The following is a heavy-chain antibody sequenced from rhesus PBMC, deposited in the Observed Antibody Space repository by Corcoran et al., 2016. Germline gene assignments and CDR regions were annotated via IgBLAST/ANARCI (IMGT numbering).Heavy chain of an antibody. V-gene: IGHV4-76*01. CDR3: ARDSGCTGSGCHDAFDF. CDR1: GGSISSGYD. Sequence: QVQLQESGPGVVKPSETLSLTCAVSGGSISSGYDWSWIRQPPGKGLEWIGYIYGTSGGTNYNPSLKNRVTSSKDAAKNQFSLKLSSVTAADTAVYYCARDSGCTGSGCHDAFDFWGQGLRVTVSS. J-gene: IGHJ3*01. CDR2: IYGTSGGT. D-gene: IGHD2-21*01.